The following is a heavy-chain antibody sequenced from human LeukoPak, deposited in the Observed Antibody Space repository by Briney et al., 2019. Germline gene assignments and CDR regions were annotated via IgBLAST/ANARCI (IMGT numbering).Heavy chain of an antibody. Sequence: GGSLRLSCAASGFTFSSYEMNWVRQTPGKGLEWISYISSKDSTTYYADSVKGRFTISRDNAKNSLYLQMNSLRAEDTAVYYCARDKEVPGVVLDYWGQGALVTVSS. D-gene: IGHD6-6*01. V-gene: IGHV3-48*03. CDR1: GFTFSSYE. CDR3: ARDKEVPGVVLDY. CDR2: ISSKDSTT. J-gene: IGHJ4*02.